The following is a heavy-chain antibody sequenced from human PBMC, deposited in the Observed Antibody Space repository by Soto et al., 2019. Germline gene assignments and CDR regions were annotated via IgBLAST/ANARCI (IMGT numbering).Heavy chain of an antibody. D-gene: IGHD6-19*01. CDR2: MSYDGSNK. CDR3: AREFHGYSSGWYVRY. V-gene: IGHV3-30-3*01. Sequence: GESLKISCAASGFTFSSYAMHWVRQAPGKGLEWVAVMSYDGSNKYYADSVKGRFTISRDNSKNTLYLQMNSLRAEDTAVYYCAREFHGYSSGWYVRYWGQGTLVTVSS. CDR1: GFTFSSYA. J-gene: IGHJ4*02.